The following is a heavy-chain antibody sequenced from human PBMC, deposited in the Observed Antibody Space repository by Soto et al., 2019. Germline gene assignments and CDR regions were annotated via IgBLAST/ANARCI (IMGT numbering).Heavy chain of an antibody. V-gene: IGHV4-30-4*01. D-gene: IGHD3-22*01. CDR1: GGSICSGDYY. Sequence: SETLSLTCTVSGGSICSGDYYWSWIRQPPGKGLEWIGYIYYSGSTYYNPSLKSRVTISVDTSKNQFSLKLSSVTAADTAVYYCARDSYYYDSSGSRMDVWGQGTTVTVSS. J-gene: IGHJ6*02. CDR2: IYYSGST. CDR3: ARDSYYYDSSGSRMDV.